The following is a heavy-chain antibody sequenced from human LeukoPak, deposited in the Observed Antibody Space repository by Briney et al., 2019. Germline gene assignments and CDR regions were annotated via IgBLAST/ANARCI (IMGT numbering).Heavy chain of an antibody. V-gene: IGHV3-7*01. J-gene: IGHJ4*02. D-gene: IGHD3-16*01. CDR3: VRESRPGGAMGLYHNFDY. Sequence: GGSLRLSCAASGFNISDFWMTWVRQAPGKGLEWVANIKEDGTEKHLVDSVKGRFTISRDNTKNLLYLQMNSLRGDDTATYYCVRESRPGGAMGLYHNFDYWGQGTLVTVSS. CDR1: GFNISDFW. CDR2: IKEDGTEK.